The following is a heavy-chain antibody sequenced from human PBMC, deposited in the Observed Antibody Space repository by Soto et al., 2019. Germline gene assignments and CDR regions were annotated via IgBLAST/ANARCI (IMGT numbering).Heavy chain of an antibody. CDR2: IYPSGMP. CDR3: ARERGGYGLFDS. D-gene: IGHD5-18*01. CDR1: GGSISNAAYS. J-gene: IGHJ4*02. V-gene: IGHV4-30-2*01. Sequence: QLQLQESGSGLVTPSHTLSLTCTVSGGSISNAAYSWSWIRQPPGKGLEWIGYIYPSGMPFYNPSLRSRVTISIDRSNDQFSLNLKSGTAADTAVYYCARERGGYGLFDSWGQGTLVTVSS.